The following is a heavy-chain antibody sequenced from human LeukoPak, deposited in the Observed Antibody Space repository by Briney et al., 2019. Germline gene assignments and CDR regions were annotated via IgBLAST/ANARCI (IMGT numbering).Heavy chain of an antibody. V-gene: IGHV3-30*18. CDR2: ISYDGSNK. J-gene: IGHJ4*02. CDR3: AKDGLLGHYYDSSGYSDY. D-gene: IGHD3-22*01. CDR1: GFTFSSYG. Sequence: PGGSLRLSCAASGFTFSSYGMHWVRQAPGKGLEWVAVISYDGSNKYYADSVKGRFTISRDNSKNTLYLQMNSLRAEDTAVYYCAKDGLLGHYYDSSGYSDYWGQGTLVTVSS.